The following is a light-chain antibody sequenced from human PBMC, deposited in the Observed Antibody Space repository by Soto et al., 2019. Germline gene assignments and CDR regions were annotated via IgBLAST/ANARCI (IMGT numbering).Light chain of an antibody. Sequence: QAVVTQPPSASGTPGQRVTISCSGSTSNIGINTVNWYQQLPGTAPKLLIYSNSQRPSGVPDRFSGSKSGTSASLAISGLQSEDESDYYCAVWDDSLNGPVFGGGTKLTVL. CDR1: TSNIGINT. CDR2: SNS. CDR3: AVWDDSLNGPV. J-gene: IGLJ2*01. V-gene: IGLV1-44*01.